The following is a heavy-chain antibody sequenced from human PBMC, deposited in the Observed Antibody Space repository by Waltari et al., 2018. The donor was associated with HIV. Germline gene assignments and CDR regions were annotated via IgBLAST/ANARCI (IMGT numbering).Heavy chain of an antibody. CDR3: AREALYDSSGYYFDY. J-gene: IGHJ4*02. D-gene: IGHD3-22*01. V-gene: IGHV3-7*01. CDR1: AFTFNNYW. Sequence: EVQLVESGGGLVQPGGSLRLSCAASAFTFNNYWMPWVRQAPGKGLEWVANIKQDESEKYYVDSVKGRFTISRDNAKNSLFLQMNSLRAEDTAVYYCAREALYDSSGYYFDYWGQGTLVTVSS. CDR2: IKQDESEK.